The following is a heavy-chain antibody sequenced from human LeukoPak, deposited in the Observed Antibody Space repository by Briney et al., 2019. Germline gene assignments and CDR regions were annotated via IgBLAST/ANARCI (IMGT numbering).Heavy chain of an antibody. CDR3: ARVRSNYYGMDV. V-gene: IGHV3-64*01. CDR2: ISSNGGST. Sequence: GGSLGIWWAAAGCTCGGYGSHWIRQDPGKGLESVSAISSNGGSTYYANSVKGRFTISRYNSKNTLYLQMGSLRAEDMAVYSCARVRSNYYGMDVWGQGTTVTVSS. J-gene: IGHJ6*02. CDR1: GCTCGGYG.